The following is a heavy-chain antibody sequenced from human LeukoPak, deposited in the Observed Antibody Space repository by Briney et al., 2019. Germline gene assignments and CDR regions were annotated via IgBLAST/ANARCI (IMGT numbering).Heavy chain of an antibody. CDR2: INPNSGGT. CDR1: GYTFTGYY. D-gene: IGHD1-20*01. J-gene: IGHJ4*02. CDR3: ARKGRVTGTFDY. Sequence: GASVKVSCKAFGYTFTGYYMHWVRQAPGQGLEWMGRINPNSGGTNYAQKFQGRVTMTRDTSISTAYMELSRLRSDDTAVYCCARKGRVTGTFDYWGQGTLVTVSS. V-gene: IGHV1-2*06.